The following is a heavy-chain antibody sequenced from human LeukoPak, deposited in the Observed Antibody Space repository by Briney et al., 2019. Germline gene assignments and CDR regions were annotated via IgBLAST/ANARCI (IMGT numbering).Heavy chain of an antibody. Sequence: KPSETLSLTCAVSGYSISSGYYWGWIRQPPGKGLEWIGSIYHSGSTYYNPSLKSRVTISVDTSKNQFSLKLSSVTAADTAVYYCARNPFGDSDAFDIWGQGTMVTVSS. CDR2: IYHSGST. J-gene: IGHJ3*02. D-gene: IGHD4-17*01. CDR3: ARNPFGDSDAFDI. CDR1: GYSISSGYY. V-gene: IGHV4-38-2*01.